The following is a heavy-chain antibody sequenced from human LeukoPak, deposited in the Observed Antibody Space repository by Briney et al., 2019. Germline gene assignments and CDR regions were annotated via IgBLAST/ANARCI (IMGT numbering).Heavy chain of an antibody. CDR1: GYSISSGYY. CDR2: IYTSGST. Sequence: SETLSLXCAVSGYSISSGYYWGWIRQPAGKGLEWIGRIYTSGSTNYNPSLKSRVTMSVDTSKNQFSLKLSSVTAADTAVYYCARTTLWFGELSDPYIPIFDYWGQGTLVTVSS. D-gene: IGHD3-10*01. J-gene: IGHJ4*02. V-gene: IGHV4-4*07. CDR3: ARTTLWFGELSDPYIPIFDY.